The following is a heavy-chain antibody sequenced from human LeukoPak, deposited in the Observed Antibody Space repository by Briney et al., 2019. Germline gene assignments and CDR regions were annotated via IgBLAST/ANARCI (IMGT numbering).Heavy chain of an antibody. J-gene: IGHJ4*02. CDR3: AIGPGGVFHY. Sequence: GGSLRLSCAASGFTFSNYGMNWVRQAPGKGLEWVSAISGSGGSTHYADSVKGRFTISRDNSKNTLYLQMNSLRAEDTALYYCAIGPGGVFHYWGRGTLVTVSS. CDR1: GFTFSNYG. D-gene: IGHD4-23*01. V-gene: IGHV3-23*01. CDR2: ISGSGGST.